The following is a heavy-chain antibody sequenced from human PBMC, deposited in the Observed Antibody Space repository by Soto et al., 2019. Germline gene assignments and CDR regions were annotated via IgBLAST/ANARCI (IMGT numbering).Heavy chain of an antibody. CDR1: GFTFSSYG. D-gene: IGHD5-18*01. CDR3: AKMGTRGYSYGHGGMDY. V-gene: IGHV3-30*18. Sequence: QVQLVESGGGVVQPGRSLRLSCAASGFTFSSYGMHWVRQAPGKGLEWVAVISYDGSNKYYADSVKGRFTISRDNSKNTLYLQMNNLRAEDTAVYYCAKMGTRGYSYGHGGMDYWGQGTLVTVSS. CDR2: ISYDGSNK. J-gene: IGHJ4*02.